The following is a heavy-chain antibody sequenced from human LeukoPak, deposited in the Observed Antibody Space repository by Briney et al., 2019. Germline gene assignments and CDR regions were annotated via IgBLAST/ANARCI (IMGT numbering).Heavy chain of an antibody. CDR3: ARHLRTYGAFDI. CDR2: IRNDGGST. D-gene: IGHD3-10*01. Sequence: GGSLRLSCSASGFPFIRYGMQWVRQAPGKGLEYVAAIRNDGGSTHYADSVKGRFSISRDNSKNTVYLQMSSLRAEDTAVYYCARHLRTYGAFDIWGQGTMVTVSS. V-gene: IGHV3-64D*09. J-gene: IGHJ3*02. CDR1: GFPFIRYG.